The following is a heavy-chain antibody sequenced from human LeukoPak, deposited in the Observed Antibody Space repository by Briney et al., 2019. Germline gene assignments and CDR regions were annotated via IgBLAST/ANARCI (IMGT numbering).Heavy chain of an antibody. CDR3: ARVETMVRGGYDYYYYGMDV. D-gene: IGHD3-10*01. J-gene: IGHJ6*04. Sequence: ASVKVSCKASGYTFTNYGISWVRQAPGQGLEWMGWNSGYNGNTNYAQKEQGKVTMTTATSTSTAYMELRSLRSDDTAVYYCARVETMVRGGYDYYYYGMDVWGKGTTVTVSA. V-gene: IGHV1-18*04. CDR2: NSGYNGNT. CDR1: GYTFTNYG.